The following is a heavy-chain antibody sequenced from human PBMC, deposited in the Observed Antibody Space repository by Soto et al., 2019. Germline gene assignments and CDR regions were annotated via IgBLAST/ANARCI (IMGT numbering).Heavy chain of an antibody. CDR3: AYVDTAVNWFDP. D-gene: IGHD5-18*01. CDR2: IDPSDSYT. CDR1: GYSFTSYW. Sequence: PGESLKISCKGSGYSFTSYWISWVRQMPGKGLEWMGRIDPSDSYTNYSPSFQGHVTISADKSISTAYLQWSSLKASDTAMYYCAYVDTAVNWFDPWGQGTLVTVSS. V-gene: IGHV5-10-1*01. J-gene: IGHJ5*02.